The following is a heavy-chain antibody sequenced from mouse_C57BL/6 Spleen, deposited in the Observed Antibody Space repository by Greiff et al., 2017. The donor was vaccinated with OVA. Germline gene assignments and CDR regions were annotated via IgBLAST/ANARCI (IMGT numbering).Heavy chain of an antibody. Sequence: QVQLKQPGAELVKPGASVKLSCKASGYTFTSYWMHWVKQRPGQGLEWIGMIHPNSGSTNYNEKFKSKATLTVDKSSSTAYMQLSSRTSEDSAVYYCARRGTEGFDYWGQGTTLTVSS. CDR1: GYTFTSYW. CDR2: IHPNSGST. V-gene: IGHV1-64*01. CDR3: ARRGTEGFDY. D-gene: IGHD2-14*01. J-gene: IGHJ2*01.